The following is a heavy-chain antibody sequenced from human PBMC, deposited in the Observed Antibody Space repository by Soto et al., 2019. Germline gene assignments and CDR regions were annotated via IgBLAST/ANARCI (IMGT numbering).Heavy chain of an antibody. CDR3: AKEDGGPYYGTIDS. V-gene: IGHV3-9*01. CDR1: GFTFDGSA. CDR2: ISWNRARE. J-gene: IGHJ4*02. Sequence: DVQLVESGGGLVQPGRSLRLSCAASGFTFDGSAMHWVRQAPGKGLEWISGISWNRAREAYADSVKGRFTISRDNAKNSLYLQMNSLTIEDTALYYCAKEDGGPYYGTIDSWGQGTLVTVSS. D-gene: IGHD1-26*01.